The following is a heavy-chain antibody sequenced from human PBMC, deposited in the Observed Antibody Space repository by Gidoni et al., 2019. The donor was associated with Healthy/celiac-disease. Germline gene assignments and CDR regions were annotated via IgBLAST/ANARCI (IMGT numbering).Heavy chain of an antibody. V-gene: IGHV4-61*02. D-gene: IGHD2-15*01. CDR1: GGSISSGSYY. J-gene: IGHJ4*02. CDR3: ARSGSGGYFDY. Sequence: QVQLQESGPGLVQPSQTLSLTCTVSGGSISSGSYYWSWIRQPAGKGLEWIGRIYTSGSTNYNPSLKSRVTISVDTSKNQFSLKLSSVTAADTAVYYCARSGSGGYFDYWGQGTLVTVSS. CDR2: IYTSGST.